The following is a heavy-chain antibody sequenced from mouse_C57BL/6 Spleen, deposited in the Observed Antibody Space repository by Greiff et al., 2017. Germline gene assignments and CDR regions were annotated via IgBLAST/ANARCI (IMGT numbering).Heavy chain of an antibody. CDR3: ARYGSSALMDY. D-gene: IGHD1-1*01. V-gene: IGHV1-54*01. CDR1: GYAFTNYL. CDR2: INPGSGGT. Sequence: VQLQESGAELVRPGTSVKVSCKASGYAFTNYLIEWVKQRPGQGLEWIGVINPGSGGTNYNEKFKGKATLTADKSSSTAYMQLSSLTSEDSAVYFGARYGSSALMDYWGQGTSVTVSS. J-gene: IGHJ4*01.